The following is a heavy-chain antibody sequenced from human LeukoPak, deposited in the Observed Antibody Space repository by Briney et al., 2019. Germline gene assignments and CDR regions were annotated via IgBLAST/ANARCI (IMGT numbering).Heavy chain of an antibody. CDR2: IRSNSDGGTI. Sequence: GGSLRLSCAASGFTFSNYAMGWVRQAPGKGLEWVGRIRSNSDGGTIDYAAPVKGRFTLSRDDSKTTLYLQMNSLQTEDTAVYYCATDFYDSTWGQGTLVTVSP. J-gene: IGHJ5*02. CDR3: ATDFYDST. D-gene: IGHD3-22*01. CDR1: GFTFSNYA. V-gene: IGHV3-15*01.